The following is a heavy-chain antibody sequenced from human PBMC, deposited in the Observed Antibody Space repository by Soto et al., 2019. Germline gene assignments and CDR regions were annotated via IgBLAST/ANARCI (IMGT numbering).Heavy chain of an antibody. J-gene: IGHJ6*02. CDR2: IKSKTDGGTT. V-gene: IGHV3-15*07. CDR3: TTVNPGCSGGSCYSGLYYYYYGMDV. D-gene: IGHD2-15*01. CDR1: GFTFSNAW. Sequence: GGSLRLSCAASGFTFSNAWMNWVRQAPGKGLEWVGRIKSKTDGGTTDYAAPVKGRFTISRDDSKNTLYLQMNSLKTEETAVYYCTTVNPGCSGGSCYSGLYYYYYGMDVWGQGTTVTVSS.